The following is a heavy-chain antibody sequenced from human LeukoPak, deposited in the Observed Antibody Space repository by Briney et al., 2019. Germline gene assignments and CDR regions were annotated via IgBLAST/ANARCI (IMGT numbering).Heavy chain of an antibody. J-gene: IGHJ4*02. CDR1: GFTFSSYA. Sequence: RGSLRLSCAASGFTFSSYAMSWVRQAPGKGLEWVSAISGSGGSTYYADSVKGRFTISRDNSKNTLYLQMNSLRAEDTAVYDCAKSPAEYQLLFPFDYWGQGTLVTVSS. CDR2: ISGSGGST. D-gene: IGHD2-2*01. V-gene: IGHV3-23*01. CDR3: AKSPAEYQLLFPFDY.